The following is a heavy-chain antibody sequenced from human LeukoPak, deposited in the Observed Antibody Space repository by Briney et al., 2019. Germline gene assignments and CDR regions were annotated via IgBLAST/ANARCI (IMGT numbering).Heavy chain of an antibody. V-gene: IGHV4-61*02. CDR1: GGSTSSGSYY. Sequence: ASETLSLTCTVSGGSTSSGSYYWSWIRQPAGKGLEWIGRIYTSGSTNYNPSLKSRVTISVDTSKNQFSLKLSSVTAADTAVYYCARAQGNYYDSSGYPDYWGQGTLVTVSS. CDR2: IYTSGST. D-gene: IGHD3-22*01. CDR3: ARAQGNYYDSSGYPDY. J-gene: IGHJ4*02.